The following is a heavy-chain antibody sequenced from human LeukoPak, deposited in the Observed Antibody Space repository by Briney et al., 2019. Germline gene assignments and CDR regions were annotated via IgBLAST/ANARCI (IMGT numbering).Heavy chain of an antibody. J-gene: IGHJ3*01. CDR2: IRKDGSRE. D-gene: IGHD1-26*01. V-gene: IGHV3-7*01. CDR1: GFTLDTYW. CDR3: ARDTSPLHRGTYFDAFDA. Sequence: GGSLRLSCAASGFTLDTYWMTWVRQAPGKGLEWVANIRKDGSRESYVDSVKGRFTVSRDNAKNSLYLQMNSLSAEDTAVYYCARDTSPLHRGTYFDAFDAWGPGTVVTVSS.